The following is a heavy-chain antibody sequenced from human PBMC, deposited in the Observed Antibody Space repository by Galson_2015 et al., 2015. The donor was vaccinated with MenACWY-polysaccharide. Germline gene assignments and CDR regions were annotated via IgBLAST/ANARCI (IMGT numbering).Heavy chain of an antibody. CDR3: ARDRNIVRGDFWRAYYSGQYAFDI. D-gene: IGHD3-3*01. CDR1: GDSVSNYSAA. V-gene: IGHV6-1*01. J-gene: IGHJ3*02. CDR2: TYYKSKWCN. Sequence: CAISGDSVSNYSAAWNWIRQSPSRGLEWLERTYYKSKWCNDYAVSVKSRITINPDTSKKQFSLQLNSVTPEDTAVYYCARDRNIVRGDFWRAYYSGQYAFDIWGQGTMVTVSS.